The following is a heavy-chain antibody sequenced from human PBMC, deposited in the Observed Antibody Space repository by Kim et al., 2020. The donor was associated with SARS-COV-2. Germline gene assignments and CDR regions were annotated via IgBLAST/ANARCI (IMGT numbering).Heavy chain of an antibody. Sequence: GGSLRLSCAASGLTFSTYTMNWVRQAPGKGLEWVSSISSSSVYKYYADSVKGRFTISRDNAKSSVSLQMDSLRTEDTAVYYCARGPLYGGPGGGDYWGQGTLVTVSS. CDR2: ISSSSVYK. CDR1: GLTFSTYT. V-gene: IGHV3-21*06. CDR3: ARGPLYGGPGGGDY. D-gene: IGHD5-12*01. J-gene: IGHJ4*02.